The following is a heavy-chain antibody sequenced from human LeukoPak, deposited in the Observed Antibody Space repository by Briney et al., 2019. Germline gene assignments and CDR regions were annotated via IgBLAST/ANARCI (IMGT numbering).Heavy chain of an antibody. CDR3: ARGKQYQLLNWFDP. V-gene: IGHV1-69*05. J-gene: IGHJ5*02. CDR2: IIPIFGTA. D-gene: IGHD2-2*01. Sequence: ASVKVSCKASGGTFSSYAISWVRQAPGQGLEWMGGIIPIFGTANYAQKFQGRVTITTDEFTSTAYMELSSLRSEDTAVYYCARGKQYQLLNWFDPWGQGTLVTVSS. CDR1: GGTFSSYA.